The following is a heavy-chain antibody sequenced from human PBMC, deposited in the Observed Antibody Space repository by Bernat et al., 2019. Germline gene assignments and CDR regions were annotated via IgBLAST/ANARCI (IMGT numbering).Heavy chain of an antibody. J-gene: IGHJ6*04. CDR2: IKQDGSEK. CDR1: GFTFSSYW. Sequence: EVQLVESGGGLVQPGGSLRLSCAASGFTFSSYWMSWVRQAPGKGLEWVAKIKQDGSEKYYLGSGKGRITNSRDKAKNSLNLLMNSLRAEDTAVYYCASAPGWLYYYSMDVWGEGTAVTVSS. D-gene: IGHD3-22*01. CDR3: ASAPGWLYYYSMDV. V-gene: IGHV3-7*03.